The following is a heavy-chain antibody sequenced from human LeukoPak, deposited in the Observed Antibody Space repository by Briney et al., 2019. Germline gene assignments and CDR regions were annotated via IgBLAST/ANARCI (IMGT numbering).Heavy chain of an antibody. V-gene: IGHV4-38-2*01. CDR1: GYSISISYY. CDR3: ARHPEYLPFDY. J-gene: IGHJ4*02. D-gene: IGHD6-6*01. Sequence: SETLSLTCAVSGYSISISYYWGWIRQPPGKGLEWIASIFHSGTTYYNPSLKSRVTISVDTPKNQFSLKLSSVTAADTAVYYCARHPEYLPFDYWGQGTLVTVSS. CDR2: IFHSGTT.